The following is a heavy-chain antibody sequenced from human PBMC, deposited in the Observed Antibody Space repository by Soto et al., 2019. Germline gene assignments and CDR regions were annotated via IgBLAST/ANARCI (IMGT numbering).Heavy chain of an antibody. CDR3: ATRSSGWYFDY. CDR2: ISGSGGST. V-gene: IGHV3-23*01. Sequence: GGSLRLSCAASGFTLWNYAMSWVRQAPGKGLEWVSAISGSGGSTYYADSVKGRFTISRDNSKNTLYLQMNSLRAEDTAVYYCATRSSGWYFDYWGQGTLVTVSS. D-gene: IGHD6-19*01. CDR1: GFTLWNYA. J-gene: IGHJ4*02.